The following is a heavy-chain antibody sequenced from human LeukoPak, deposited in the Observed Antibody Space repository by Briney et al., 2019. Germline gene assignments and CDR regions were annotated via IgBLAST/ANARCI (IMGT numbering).Heavy chain of an antibody. CDR3: AKDEATSGGGLAS. D-gene: IGHD3-16*01. CDR2: MYTGGTT. V-gene: IGHV3-53*01. CDR1: GFTVSGNH. Sequence: PGGSLRLSCAASGFTVSGNHMSWVRQAPGKGLEWVSAMYTGGTTYYADSVMGRFTVSRDNSRNTVFLHMNSLRVDDTAVYYCAKDEATSGGGLASWGQGTLVTVSS. J-gene: IGHJ4*02.